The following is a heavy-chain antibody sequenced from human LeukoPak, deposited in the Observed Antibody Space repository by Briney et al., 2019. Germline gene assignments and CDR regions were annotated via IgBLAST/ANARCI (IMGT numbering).Heavy chain of an antibody. CDR3: ATPVENGSSFYY. V-gene: IGHV1-69*05. CDR1: GGTFSSYS. Sequence: SVNVSFKSSGGTFSSYSISGVRQAPGQGREWMGVIIAIYSTANYAQTFPGTVTITTDESTSTAYMELSRLRSEDTAVYYCATPVENGSSFYYSGQGTLVTASS. CDR2: IIAIYSTA. D-gene: IGHD1-1*01. J-gene: IGHJ4*02.